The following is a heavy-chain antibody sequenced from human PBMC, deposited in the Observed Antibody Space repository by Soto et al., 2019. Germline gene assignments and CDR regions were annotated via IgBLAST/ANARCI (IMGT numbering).Heavy chain of an antibody. Sequence: ASVKFSWKASGYTFTSYGISWVRQAPGQGLEWMGWISAYNGNTNYAQKLQGRVTMTTXTXXSXXXMXLXXLRXDDTAVYYCARARYGSSWSDYWGQGTLVTVSS. V-gene: IGHV1-18*01. CDR2: ISAYNGNT. CDR3: ARARYGSSWSDY. J-gene: IGHJ4*02. D-gene: IGHD6-13*01. CDR1: GYTFTSYG.